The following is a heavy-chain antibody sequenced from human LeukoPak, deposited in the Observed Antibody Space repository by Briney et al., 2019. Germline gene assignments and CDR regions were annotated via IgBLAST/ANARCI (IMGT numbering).Heavy chain of an antibody. CDR1: GGSISSYY. D-gene: IGHD3-16*01. V-gene: IGHV4-4*07. Sequence: PSETLSLTCTVSGGSISSYYWSCIRQPAGKGLEWIGRIYTSGSTNYNPSLKSRVTMSVDTSKNQFSLKLSSVTAADTAVYYCARDISRGEYYFDYWGQGTLVTVSS. J-gene: IGHJ4*02. CDR3: ARDISRGEYYFDY. CDR2: IYTSGST.